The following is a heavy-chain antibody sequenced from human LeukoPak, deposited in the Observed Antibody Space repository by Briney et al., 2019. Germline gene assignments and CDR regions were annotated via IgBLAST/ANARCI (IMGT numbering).Heavy chain of an antibody. CDR3: ARDVYGDYANDY. Sequence: GGSLRLSCAASGFTFSSYTMNWVRQAPGEGLEWVSSITGSGSDIYYADSVKGRFTISRDNAKNSLYLQMNSLKAEDTAVYYCARDVYGDYANDYWGQGTLVTVSS. CDR1: GFTFSSYT. V-gene: IGHV3-21*01. CDR2: ITGSGSDI. J-gene: IGHJ4*02. D-gene: IGHD4-17*01.